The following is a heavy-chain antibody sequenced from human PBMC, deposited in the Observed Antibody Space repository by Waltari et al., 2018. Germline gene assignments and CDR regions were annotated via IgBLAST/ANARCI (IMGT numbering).Heavy chain of an antibody. CDR3: AIKAYYDFWSGYSPFDY. V-gene: IGHV1-69-2*01. J-gene: IGHJ4*02. D-gene: IGHD3-3*01. Sequence: EVQLVQSGAEVKKPGATVKISCKASGYTFTDYYMHWVQQAPGKGLEWMGRVDPEDGETIYAEKFQGRVTITADTSTDTAYMELSSLRSEDTAVYYCAIKAYYDFWSGYSPFDYWGQGTLVTVSS. CDR2: VDPEDGET. CDR1: GYTFTDYY.